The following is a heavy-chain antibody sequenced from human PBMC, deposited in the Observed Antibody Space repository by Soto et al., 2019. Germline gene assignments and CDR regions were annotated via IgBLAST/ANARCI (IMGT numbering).Heavy chain of an antibody. Sequence: PGGSLRLSCAASGFTFSSYAMSWVRQAPGKGLEWVSAISGSGGSTYYADSVKGRFTISRDNSKNTLYLQMNSLRAEDTAVYYCAKEVLDYLFGTSKFDPWGQGTLVTVSS. CDR1: GFTFSSYA. CDR3: AKEVLDYLFGTSKFDP. CDR2: ISGSGGST. D-gene: IGHD3-10*01. J-gene: IGHJ5*02. V-gene: IGHV3-23*01.